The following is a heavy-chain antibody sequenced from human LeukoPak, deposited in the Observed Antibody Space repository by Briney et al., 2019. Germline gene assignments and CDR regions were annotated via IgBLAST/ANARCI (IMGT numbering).Heavy chain of an antibody. Sequence: GGSLRLSCAASGFTFSSYSMNWVRQAPGKGLEWVANIKQDGSEKHYVDSVKGRFTISRDNAKNSLYLQMNSLRAEDMAVYYCAREWVAGYRFYYYYYGMDVWGQGTTVTVSS. CDR1: GFTFSSYS. V-gene: IGHV3-7*01. D-gene: IGHD6-19*01. CDR2: IKQDGSEK. J-gene: IGHJ6*02. CDR3: AREWVAGYRFYYYYYGMDV.